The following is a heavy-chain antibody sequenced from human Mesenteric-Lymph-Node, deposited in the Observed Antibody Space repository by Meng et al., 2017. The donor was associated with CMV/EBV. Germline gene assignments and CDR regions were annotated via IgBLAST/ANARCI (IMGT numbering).Heavy chain of an antibody. J-gene: IGHJ2*01. D-gene: IGHD3-3*01. CDR1: GGSISSYY. CDR2: IYYSGST. CDR3: ARNTNWHFDL. V-gene: IGHV4-59*08. Sequence: SETLSLTCTVSGGSISSYYWSWIRQPPGKGLEWIGYIYYSGSTNYNPSLKSRVTISVDTSKNQFSLKLTSVTAADTAVYYCARNTNWHFDLWGRGTLVTVSS.